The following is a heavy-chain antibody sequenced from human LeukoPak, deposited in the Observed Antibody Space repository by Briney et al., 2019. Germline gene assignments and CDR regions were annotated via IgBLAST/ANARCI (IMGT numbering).Heavy chain of an antibody. CDR2: INTNTGNP. CDR3: ARDGGYSGYDRFGFDP. V-gene: IGHV7-4-1*02. J-gene: IGHJ5*02. D-gene: IGHD5-12*01. Sequence: ASVTVSCKASGYTFSSYAMNWVRQAPGQGREWMGWINTNTGNPTYAQGFTGRFVFSLDTSVSTAYLQISSLKAEDTAVYYCARDGGYSGYDRFGFDPWGQGTLVTVSS. CDR1: GYTFSSYA.